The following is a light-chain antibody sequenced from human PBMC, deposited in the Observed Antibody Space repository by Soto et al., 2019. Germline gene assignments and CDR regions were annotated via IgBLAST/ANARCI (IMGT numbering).Light chain of an antibody. CDR3: QQYGSSSLT. CDR1: QRVSSY. J-gene: IGKJ3*01. CDR2: GAS. V-gene: IGKV3-20*01. Sequence: EIVMTQSPATLSLSPGERATLSCRASQRVSSYLAWYQQKPGQAPRLLIYGASSRATGIPDRFSGSGSGTDFTLTISRLEPEDFAVYYCQQYGSSSLTFGPGTKGDIK.